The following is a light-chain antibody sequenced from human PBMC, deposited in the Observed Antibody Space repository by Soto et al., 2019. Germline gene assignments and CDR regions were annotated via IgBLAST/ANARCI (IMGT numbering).Light chain of an antibody. J-gene: IGLJ7*01. V-gene: IGLV1-47*01. Sequence: QSVLTQPPSASGTPGQRVPISCSGSSSNIGRNYVYWYQQLPGTAPKLLIYRNNQRPSGVPDRFSGSKSGTSSSLAISGLRSEDEADSYCAAWDDSLSGPVFGGGTQLTVL. CDR1: SSNIGRNY. CDR2: RNN. CDR3: AAWDDSLSGPV.